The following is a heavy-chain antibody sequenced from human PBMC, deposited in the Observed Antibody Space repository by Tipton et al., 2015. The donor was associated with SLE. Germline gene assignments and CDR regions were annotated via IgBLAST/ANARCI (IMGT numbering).Heavy chain of an antibody. CDR1: SFTFSSYW. Sequence: GSLRLSCTASSFTFSSYWMHWVRQVPGKGLEWVGRIKSKTAGGTTDYAAPVKGRFSISRDDSKDTLYLQMDSLKTEDTAVYYCTTGRTLWGQGTLVSVSS. V-gene: IGHV3-15*01. CDR3: TTGRTL. CDR2: IKSKTAGGTT. J-gene: IGHJ3*01. D-gene: IGHD3/OR15-3a*01.